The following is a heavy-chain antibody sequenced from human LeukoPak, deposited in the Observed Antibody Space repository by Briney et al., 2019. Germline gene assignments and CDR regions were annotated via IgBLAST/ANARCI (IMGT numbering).Heavy chain of an antibody. CDR3: SSSLWFGELLKAFDL. J-gene: IGHJ2*01. V-gene: IGHV3-73*01. CDR2: IRSKANSYAT. Sequence: GGSLRLSCAASGFTFSNYGMHWVRQASGKGLEWVGRIRSKANSYATAYAASVKGRFTVSRDDSKNTAYLQMNSLKTEDTAVYYCSSSLWFGELLKAFDLWGRGTLVTVSS. CDR1: GFTFSNYG. D-gene: IGHD3-10*01.